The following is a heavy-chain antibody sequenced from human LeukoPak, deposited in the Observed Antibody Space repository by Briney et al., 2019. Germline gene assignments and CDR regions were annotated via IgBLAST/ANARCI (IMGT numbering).Heavy chain of an antibody. D-gene: IGHD3-10*01. CDR2: INHSGST. J-gene: IGHJ6*02. Sequence: PSETLSLTCAAYGGSFSGYYWSWIRQPPGKGLEWIGEINHSGSTNYNPSLKSRVTISVDTSKNQFSLKLSSVTAADTAVYYCARGSRITIVRGHGMDVWGQGTTVTVSS. CDR1: GGSFSGYY. CDR3: ARGSRITIVRGHGMDV. V-gene: IGHV4-34*01.